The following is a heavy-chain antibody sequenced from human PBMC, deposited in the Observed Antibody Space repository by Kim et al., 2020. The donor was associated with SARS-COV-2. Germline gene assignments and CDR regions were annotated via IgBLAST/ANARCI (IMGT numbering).Heavy chain of an antibody. V-gene: IGHV4-59*01. Sequence: SETLSLTCTVSGGSISSYYWSWIRQPPGKGLEWIGYIYYSGSTNYNPSLKSRVTISVDTSKNQFSLKLSSVTAADMAVYYCARVNSGWFGSTKPIWYFDLWGRGTLVTVSS. CDR3: ARVNSGWFGSTKPIWYFDL. CDR1: GGSISSYY. CDR2: IYYSGST. J-gene: IGHJ2*01. D-gene: IGHD6-19*01.